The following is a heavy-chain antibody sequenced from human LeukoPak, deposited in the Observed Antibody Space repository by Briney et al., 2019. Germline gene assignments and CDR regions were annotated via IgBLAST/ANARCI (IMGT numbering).Heavy chain of an antibody. D-gene: IGHD3-10*01. CDR2: ISGSGGST. V-gene: IGHV3-23*01. J-gene: IGHJ6*02. Sequence: GGSLRLSCAASGFTFSSYAMSWVRQAPGKGLEWVPAISGSGGSTYYADSVKGRFTISRDNSKNTLYLQMNSLRAEDTAVYYCAKDVWFGELLYDYYYYGMDVWGQGTTVTVSS. CDR3: AKDVWFGELLYDYYYYGMDV. CDR1: GFTFSSYA.